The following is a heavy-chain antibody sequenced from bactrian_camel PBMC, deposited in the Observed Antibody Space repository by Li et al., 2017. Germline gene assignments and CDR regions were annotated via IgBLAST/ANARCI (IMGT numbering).Heavy chain of an antibody. D-gene: IGHD2*01. CDR2: IYSGGAD. CDR3: TTDEQVCVAVVVGVDLPDGGV. V-gene: IGHV3S53*01. J-gene: IGHJ4*01. CDR1: GYTASSKC. Sequence: HVQLVESGGGSAQTGGSLTLSCAASGYTASSKCMGWSRQAPGKKREGVAVIYSGGADYYSDSVKGRFTISQDNSKRTAFLQMDNLRPNDTAIYYCTTDEQVCVAVVVGVDLPDGGVWGRGTQVTVS.